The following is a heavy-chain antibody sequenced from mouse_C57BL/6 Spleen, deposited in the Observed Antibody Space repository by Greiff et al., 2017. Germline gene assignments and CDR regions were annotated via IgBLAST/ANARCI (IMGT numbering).Heavy chain of an antibody. Sequence: EVKLMESEGGLVQPGSSMKLSCTASGFTFSDYYMAWVRQVPEKGLEWVANINYDGSSTYYLDSLKSRFIISRDNAKNILYLQMSSLKSEDTATYYCARDSRRDQAFDYWGQGTTLTVSS. V-gene: IGHV5-16*01. CDR3: ARDSRRDQAFDY. CDR1: GFTFSDYY. CDR2: INYDGSST. D-gene: IGHD3-2*02. J-gene: IGHJ2*01.